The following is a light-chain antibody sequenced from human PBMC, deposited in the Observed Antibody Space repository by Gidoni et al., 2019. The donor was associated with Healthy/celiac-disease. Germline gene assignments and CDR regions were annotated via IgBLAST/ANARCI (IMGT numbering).Light chain of an antibody. J-gene: IGKJ4*01. CDR3: QQYYSTPLT. CDR1: QSALYSSNNKNY. V-gene: IGKV4-1*01. CDR2: GAS. Sequence: DIVMTQSPDSLAVSLGERATINCKSSQSALYSSNNKNYLAWYQQKPGQPPKLLIYGASTRESGVPDRFSGSGSGTDFTLTISNLQAEDVAVYYCQQYYSTPLTFGGGTKVEIK.